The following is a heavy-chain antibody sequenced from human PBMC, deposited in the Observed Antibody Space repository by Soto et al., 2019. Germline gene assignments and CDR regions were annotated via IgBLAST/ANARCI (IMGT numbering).Heavy chain of an antibody. CDR3: ARNLNSFDY. Sequence: PGGSLRLSCAPSGFTFSSFAMHWVRQAPGKGLEWVAAIYYDGSNKNYADSVKGRFTISRDNSKNTLYLQMNSLRAEDTAVYYYARNLNSFDYWGQGTLVTVSS. CDR1: GFTFSSFA. CDR2: IYYDGSNK. D-gene: IGHD1-7*01. V-gene: IGHV3-33*01. J-gene: IGHJ4*02.